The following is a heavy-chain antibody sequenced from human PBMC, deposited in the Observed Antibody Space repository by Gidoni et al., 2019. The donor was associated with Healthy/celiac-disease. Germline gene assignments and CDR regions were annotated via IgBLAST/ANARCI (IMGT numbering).Heavy chain of an antibody. J-gene: IGHJ4*02. Sequence: QVQLVESGGGVVQPGRSLRVSCAASGFTFSSYGMHWVRQAPGKGLEWVAVISYDGSNKYYADSVKGRFTISRDNSKNTLYLQMNSLRAEDTAVYYCAKDPRDGYNGGFDYWGQGTLVTVSS. CDR1: GFTFSSYG. D-gene: IGHD3-16*01. CDR2: ISYDGSNK. CDR3: AKDPRDGYNGGFDY. V-gene: IGHV3-30*18.